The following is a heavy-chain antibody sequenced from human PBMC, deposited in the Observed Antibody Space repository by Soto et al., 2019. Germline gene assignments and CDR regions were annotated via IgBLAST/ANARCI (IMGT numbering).Heavy chain of an antibody. CDR1: EFTVNTNY. D-gene: IGHD4-17*01. CDR3: ARAWKPSRVTTLIPGAFDI. Sequence: GGSLRLSCAASEFTVNTNYMSWVRQAPGQGLEWVSVIYSDGSAYYADSVTGRFTISRHNFMNTVYLQMNSLRIEDTAVYYCARAWKPSRVTTLIPGAFDIWGQGTMVTVSS. V-gene: IGHV3-53*04. J-gene: IGHJ3*02. CDR2: IYSDGSA.